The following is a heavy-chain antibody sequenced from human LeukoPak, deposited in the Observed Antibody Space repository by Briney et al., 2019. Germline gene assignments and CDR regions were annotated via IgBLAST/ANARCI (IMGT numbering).Heavy chain of an antibody. CDR2: INPNSAT. V-gene: IGHV1-2*02. J-gene: IGHJ4*02. D-gene: IGHD3-16*01. Sequence: ASVKVSCRASGYTFTDYYIHWVRQAPGQGLEWMGWINPNSATNYAQKFQGRVTMTTDTSTSTAYMELRSLRSDDTAVYYCARDGLNEFDYWGQGTLVTVSS. CDR3: ARDGLNEFDY. CDR1: GYTFTDYY.